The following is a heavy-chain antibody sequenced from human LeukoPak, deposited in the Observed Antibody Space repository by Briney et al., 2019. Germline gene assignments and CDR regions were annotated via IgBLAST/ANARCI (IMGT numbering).Heavy chain of an antibody. D-gene: IGHD6-19*01. CDR3: AKEHRSGWYEVIDY. CDR2: ISGSGGST. CDR1: GFTFSTYS. V-gene: IGHV3-23*01. Sequence: GGSLRLSCAASGFTFSTYSMTWVSWVRQAPGKGLEWVSAISGSGGSTYYADSVKGRFTISRDNSKNTLYLQMNSLRAEDTAVYYCAKEHRSGWYEVIDYWGQGTLVTVSS. J-gene: IGHJ4*02.